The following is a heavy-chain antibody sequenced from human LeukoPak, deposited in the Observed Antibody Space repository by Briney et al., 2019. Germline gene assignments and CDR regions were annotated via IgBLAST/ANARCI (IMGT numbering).Heavy chain of an antibody. CDR3: ARGRFGETDY. D-gene: IGHD3-10*01. J-gene: IGHJ4*02. CDR1: GGSFSGYY. V-gene: IGHV4-34*01. CDR2: INHSGST. Sequence: SETLSLTCAVYGGSFSGYYWSWIRQPPGKGLEWIGEINHSGSTNYNPSLKSRVTISVDRSKNQFSLKLSSVTAADTAVYYCARGRFGETDYWGQGTLVTVSS.